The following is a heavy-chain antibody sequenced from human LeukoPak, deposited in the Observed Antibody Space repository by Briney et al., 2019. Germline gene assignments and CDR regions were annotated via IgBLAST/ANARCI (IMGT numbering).Heavy chain of an antibody. D-gene: IGHD4/OR15-4a*01. CDR3: ARVLSYGDNYGYLGY. CDR1: GYTFTGYY. V-gene: IGHV1-2*02. Sequence: ASVKVSFKASGYTFTGYYMHWVRQAPGQGLEWMGWINPNSGDADYVQKFQGRVTMTRDTSISTAYMELSRLGSDDTAVYYCARVLSYGDNYGYLGYWGQGTLVTVSS. CDR2: INPNSGDA. J-gene: IGHJ4*02.